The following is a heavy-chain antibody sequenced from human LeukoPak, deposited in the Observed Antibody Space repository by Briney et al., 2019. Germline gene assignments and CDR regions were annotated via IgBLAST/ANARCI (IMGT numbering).Heavy chain of an antibody. J-gene: IGHJ4*02. CDR1: GFPFSSYW. V-gene: IGHV3-7*01. D-gene: IGHD6-19*01. Sequence: GGTLRLSCAASGFPFSSYWMIWVRQAPGKGLEGVANIKQGGREKYYVDSVKGRFTISRDNAKNTLYLQMNSLRAEDTAVYYCARSREEYSSGWYGYWGQGTLVTVSS. CDR2: IKQGGREK. CDR3: ARSREEYSSGWYGY.